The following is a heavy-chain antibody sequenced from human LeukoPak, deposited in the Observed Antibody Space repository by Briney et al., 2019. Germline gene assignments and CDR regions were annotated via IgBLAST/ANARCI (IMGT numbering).Heavy chain of an antibody. D-gene: IGHD4-17*01. CDR3: ARGDRATVTLY. CDR1: GYTFTSYY. V-gene: IGHV1-46*01. J-gene: IGHJ4*02. Sequence: GASVKVSCKASGYTFTSYYMHWVRQAPGQGLEWMGIINPSGGRTSYAQKFQGRVTMTRDMSTGTVYMELSSLRSEDTAVYCCARGDRATVTLYWGQGTLVTVSS. CDR2: INPSGGRT.